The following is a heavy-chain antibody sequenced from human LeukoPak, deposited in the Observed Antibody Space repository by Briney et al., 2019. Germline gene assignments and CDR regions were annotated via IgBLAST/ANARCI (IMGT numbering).Heavy chain of an antibody. J-gene: IGHJ6*02. CDR1: GFTFSSYW. CDR2: IKQDGSEK. D-gene: IGHD6-19*01. V-gene: IGHV3-7*01. CDR3: AREGYSSGWYYYYGMDV. Sequence: GGSLRLSCAASGFTFSSYWMSWVRQAPGKGLEWVANIKQDGSEKYYVDSVKGRFTISRDNVKNSLYLQMNSLRAEDTAVYYCAREGYSSGWYYYYGMDVWGQGTTVTVSS.